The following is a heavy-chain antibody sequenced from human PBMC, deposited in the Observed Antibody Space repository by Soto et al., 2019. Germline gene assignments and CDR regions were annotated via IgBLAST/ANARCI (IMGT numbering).Heavy chain of an antibody. CDR3: AKAVVATISSPSNRFDL. CDR1: GFTFDDYA. V-gene: IGHV3-9*01. J-gene: IGHJ5*02. Sequence: VQLVESGGGLVQPGGSLRLSCAASGFTFDDYAMHWVRQAPGKGLEWVSGISWNSGSVTYADSVKGRFTISRDNAKNSLYVQMNSLRADDTAMYYSAKAVVATISSPSNRFDLWGQGTLVTVSS. CDR2: ISWNSGSV. D-gene: IGHD5-12*01.